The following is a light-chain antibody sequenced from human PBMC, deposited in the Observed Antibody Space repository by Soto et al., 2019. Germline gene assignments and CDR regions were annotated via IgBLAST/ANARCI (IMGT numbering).Light chain of an antibody. Sequence: QSALTQPASVSGSPGQSSTISCTGTSSDVGSHNLVSWYQQHPGQAPKLMIYEVSKRPLGVSTRFSASKSGNTASLTISGLQAEDEADYYCCSYGGSRAVFGGGTKLTVL. J-gene: IGLJ7*01. V-gene: IGLV2-23*02. CDR1: SSDVGSHNL. CDR3: CSYGGSRAV. CDR2: EVS.